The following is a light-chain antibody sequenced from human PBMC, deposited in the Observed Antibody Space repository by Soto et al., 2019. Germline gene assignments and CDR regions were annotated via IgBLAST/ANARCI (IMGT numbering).Light chain of an antibody. CDR3: HQYGSSPWT. V-gene: IGKV3-20*01. Sequence: PGERATLSCRASQSVSSSHLAWYQQKPGQAPRLLIYGASSRATGVPDRFSDSGSGTDFTLTISRLEPEDFAVYYCHQYGSSPWTFGQGTKVDIK. CDR1: QSVSSSH. CDR2: GAS. J-gene: IGKJ1*01.